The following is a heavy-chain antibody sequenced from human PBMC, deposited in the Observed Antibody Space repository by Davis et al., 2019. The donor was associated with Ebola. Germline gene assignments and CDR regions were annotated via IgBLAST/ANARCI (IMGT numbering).Heavy chain of an antibody. J-gene: IGHJ6*04. Sequence: GESLKISCQDPGYNFSNYWIAWVRQMPGKGLEWMGIIYPGDSDTIYSPSFQGQVTISAEKSINTAYLQWSSLKASDTAMYYCARHGSFYYYYYGMDVWGKGTTVTVSS. V-gene: IGHV5-51*01. CDR1: GYNFSNYW. CDR3: ARHGSFYYYYYGMDV. CDR2: IYPGDSDT.